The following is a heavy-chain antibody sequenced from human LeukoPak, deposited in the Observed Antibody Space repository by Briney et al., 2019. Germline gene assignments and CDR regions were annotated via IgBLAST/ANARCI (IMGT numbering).Heavy chain of an antibody. CDR2: IKSRTDGGTT. D-gene: IGHD6-13*01. V-gene: IGHV3-15*01. Sequence: GGSLRLSCAASGFTFSNAWMGWVRQAPGKGLEWVGRIKSRTDGGTTDYAAPVKGRFTISRDDSKNTLYLQMNSLKTEDTAVYYCTTSSSWSEGIDYWGQGTLVTVSS. CDR1: GFTFSNAW. CDR3: TTSSSWSEGIDY. J-gene: IGHJ4*02.